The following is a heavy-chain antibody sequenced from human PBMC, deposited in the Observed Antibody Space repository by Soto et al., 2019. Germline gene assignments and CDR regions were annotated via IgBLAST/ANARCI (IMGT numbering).Heavy chain of an antibody. J-gene: IGHJ4*02. V-gene: IGHV3-23*01. CDR2: ISGSGGST. CDR1: GFTFSSYA. D-gene: IGHD1-26*01. Sequence: GGSLRLSCAASGFTFSSYAMSWVRQAPGKGLEWVSAISGSGGSTYYADSVKGRFTISRDNSKNTLYLQMNSLRAEDTAVYCCAKETRRSGSPPGLYYFDYWGQGTLVTVSS. CDR3: AKETRRSGSPPGLYYFDY.